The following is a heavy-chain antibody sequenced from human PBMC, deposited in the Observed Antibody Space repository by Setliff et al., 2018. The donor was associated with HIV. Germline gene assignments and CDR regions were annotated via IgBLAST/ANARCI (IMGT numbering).Heavy chain of an antibody. CDR2: IYPQDSDT. J-gene: IGHJ3*01. V-gene: IGHV5-51*01. CDR1: GYSFSNHW. CDR3: ARHRIDISLLVVQDPGPFDL. Sequence: GESLKISCTGSGYSFSNHWIGWVRQMPGRGLEWVAIIYPQDSDTRYSPSCEGHVTISADTSRYTAYLQWRALRASDTAIYYCARHRIDISLLVVQDPGPFDLWGRGTMVTVSS. D-gene: IGHD3-3*02.